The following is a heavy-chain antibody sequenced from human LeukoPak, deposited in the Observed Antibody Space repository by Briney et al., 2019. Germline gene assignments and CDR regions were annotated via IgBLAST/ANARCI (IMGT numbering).Heavy chain of an antibody. CDR1: GGSISSGDYY. Sequence: PSETLSLTCTVSGGSISSGDYYWSWIRQPPGKGLEWIGIIYYSGSTYYNPSLKSRVTISVDTSKNQFSLKLSSVTAADTAVYYCARVPARPPPLCSGGSCMARATFGMDVWGQGTTVTVSS. D-gene: IGHD2-15*01. V-gene: IGHV4-30-4*01. CDR3: ARVPARPPPLCSGGSCMARATFGMDV. J-gene: IGHJ6*02. CDR2: IYYSGST.